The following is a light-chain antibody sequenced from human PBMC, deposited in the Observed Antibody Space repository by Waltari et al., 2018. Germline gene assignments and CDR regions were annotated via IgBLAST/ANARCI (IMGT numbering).Light chain of an antibody. Sequence: EIVLTQSPATLSLSPGERATLSCRSSQSVSSYLAWYQQKVGQAPRLLIYDASNRATGIPARFSGSGSGTDFTFTINSLEPEDFAVYYCLQRSSWPWTFGQGTKVEI. CDR1: QSVSSY. CDR3: LQRSSWPWT. J-gene: IGKJ1*01. CDR2: DAS. V-gene: IGKV3-11*01.